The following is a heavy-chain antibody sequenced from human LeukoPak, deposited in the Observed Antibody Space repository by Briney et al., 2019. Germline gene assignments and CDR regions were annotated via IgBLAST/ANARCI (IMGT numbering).Heavy chain of an antibody. CDR1: GYTFTSYD. Sequence: ASVKVSCKASGYTFTSYDINWVRQATGQGLEWMGWMDPNNGNTDYAQKFQGRVTMTRDTSISTAYMELSSLRFEDTAVYYCAKVIVGAGFDFWGQGALVTVSS. J-gene: IGHJ4*02. D-gene: IGHD1-26*01. CDR2: MDPNNGNT. CDR3: AKVIVGAGFDF. V-gene: IGHV1-8*01.